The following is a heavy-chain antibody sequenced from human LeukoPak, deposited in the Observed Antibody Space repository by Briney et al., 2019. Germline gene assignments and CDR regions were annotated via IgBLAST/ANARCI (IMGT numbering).Heavy chain of an antibody. Sequence: PGGSLRLSCAASAFTFSNYAMSWVRQAPGKGLEWVSAISGSGGSTYHADSVKGRFTISRDNSKSTLYLQMNSLRAEDTALYYCAKGREAEYCSGGSCYASKDGFDIWGQGTMVTVSS. J-gene: IGHJ3*02. V-gene: IGHV3-23*01. CDR3: AKGREAEYCSGGSCYASKDGFDI. D-gene: IGHD2-15*01. CDR2: ISGSGGST. CDR1: AFTFSNYA.